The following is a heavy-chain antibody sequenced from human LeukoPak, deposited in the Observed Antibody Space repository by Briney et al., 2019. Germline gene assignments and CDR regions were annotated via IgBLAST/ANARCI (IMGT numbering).Heavy chain of an antibody. CDR1: GFTVSSNY. CDR3: ARSPYYDFSLYYFDY. Sequence: QTGGSLRLSCAASGFTVSSNYMSWVRQAPGKGLEWVSVIYSGGSTYYADSVKGRFTISRDNSKNTLYLQMDSLRAEDTAVYYCARSPYYDFSLYYFDYWGQGTLVTVSS. V-gene: IGHV3-53*01. J-gene: IGHJ4*02. CDR2: IYSGGST. D-gene: IGHD3-3*01.